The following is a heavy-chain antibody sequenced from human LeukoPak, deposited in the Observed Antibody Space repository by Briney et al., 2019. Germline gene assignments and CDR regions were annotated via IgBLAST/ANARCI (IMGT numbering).Heavy chain of an antibody. CDR3: AREDILTGRTDY. CDR1: GFTFSSYS. V-gene: IGHV3-48*01. Sequence: PGGSLRLSCAASGFTFSSYSMNWVRQAPGKGLEWVSYICSSSSTIYYADSVNGRFTISRDNAKKSLYLQMNSLRAEDTAVYYSAREDILTGRTDYWGQGTLVTVSS. D-gene: IGHD3-9*01. J-gene: IGHJ4*02. CDR2: ICSSSSTI.